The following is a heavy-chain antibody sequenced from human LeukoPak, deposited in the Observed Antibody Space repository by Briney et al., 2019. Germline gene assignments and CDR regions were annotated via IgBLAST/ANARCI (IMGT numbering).Heavy chain of an antibody. CDR2: IYYSGST. V-gene: IGHV4-59*01. D-gene: IGHD3-3*01. CDR1: GSSISSYY. CDR3: ARGYDFWSGYPPRTSDWFDP. J-gene: IGHJ5*02. Sequence: PSETLSLTCTVSGSSISSYYWSWIRQPPGKGLEWIGYIYYSGSTNYNPSLKSRVTISVDTSKNQFSLKLSSVTAADTAVYYCARGYDFWSGYPPRTSDWFDPWGQGTLVTVSS.